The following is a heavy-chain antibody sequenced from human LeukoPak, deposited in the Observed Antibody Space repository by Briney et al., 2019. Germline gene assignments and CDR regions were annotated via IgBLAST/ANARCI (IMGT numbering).Heavy chain of an antibody. J-gene: IGHJ6*03. V-gene: IGHV4-59*01. CDR3: ARVDIGSPYYYYYMDV. Sequence: KPSETLSLTCTVSGGSISSYYWSWIRQPPGKGLEWIGYIYYSGSTNYNPSLKSRVTISVDTSKNQFSLKLSSVTAADTAVYYCARVDIGSPYYYYYMDVWGKGTTVTVSS. D-gene: IGHD2-2*03. CDR1: GGSISSYY. CDR2: IYYSGST.